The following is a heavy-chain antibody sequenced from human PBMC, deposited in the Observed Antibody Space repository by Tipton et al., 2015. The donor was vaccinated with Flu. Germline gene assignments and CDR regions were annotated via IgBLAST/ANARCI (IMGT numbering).Heavy chain of an antibody. D-gene: IGHD6-19*01. V-gene: IGHV3-49*04. CDR2: IRSKAYGGTT. J-gene: IGHJ4*02. CDR1: GFTFGDYA. CDR3: TRVKYSSGWWWAADY. Sequence: SLRLSCTASGFTFGDYAMSWVRQAPGKGLEWVGFIRSKAYGGTTEYAASVKGRFTISRDDSKSIAYLQMNSLKTEDTAVYYSTRVKYSSGWWWAADYWGQGTLVTVSS.